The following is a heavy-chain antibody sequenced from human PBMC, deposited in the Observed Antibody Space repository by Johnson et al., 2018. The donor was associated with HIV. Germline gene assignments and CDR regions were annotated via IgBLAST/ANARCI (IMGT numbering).Heavy chain of an antibody. D-gene: IGHD2-15*01. CDR1: GFTVSSNY. V-gene: IGHV3-30-3*01. Sequence: QVQLVESGGGLIQPGGSLRLSCAASGFTVSSNYMSWVRQAPGKGLEWVAVISYDGSNKYYADSVKGRFTIYRDNSKNTLYLQMNSLRAEDTAVYYCAREGRGAPHDAFDIWGQGTMVTVAS. J-gene: IGHJ3*02. CDR2: ISYDGSNK. CDR3: AREGRGAPHDAFDI.